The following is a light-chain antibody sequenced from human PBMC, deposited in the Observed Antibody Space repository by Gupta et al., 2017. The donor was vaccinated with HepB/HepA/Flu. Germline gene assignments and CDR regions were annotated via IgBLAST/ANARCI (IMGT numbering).Light chain of an antibody. CDR3: QQYNSSPRN. V-gene: IGKV3-20*01. CDR1: QSVTSNY. CDR2: GAS. J-gene: IGKJ2*02. Sequence: DNVLTQSPGTLSMSSGERVTLSCRASQSVTSNYLAWYQQKPGQAPRLLIYGASSRAAGIPDRFSGSGSGTDFTLTITRLEPEDSGVYYCQQYNSSPRNFGQGTKLQIK.